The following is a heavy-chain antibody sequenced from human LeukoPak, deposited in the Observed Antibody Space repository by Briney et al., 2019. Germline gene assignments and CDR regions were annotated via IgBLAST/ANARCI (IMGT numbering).Heavy chain of an antibody. V-gene: IGHV3-43D*03. CDR3: AKGLTYYDILTGSD. J-gene: IGHJ4*02. CDR2: IGWDGGST. CDR1: GFTFDDYA. D-gene: IGHD3-9*01. Sequence: PGGSLRLSCAASGFTFDDYAMHWVRQAPGKGLEWVSLIGWDGGSTYYADSVKGRFTISRDNGKNSLYLQMNSLRAEDTALYYCAKGLTYYDILTGSDWGQGTLVTVSS.